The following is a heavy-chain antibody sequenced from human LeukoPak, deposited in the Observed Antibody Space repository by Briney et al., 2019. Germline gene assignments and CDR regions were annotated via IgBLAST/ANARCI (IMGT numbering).Heavy chain of an antibody. Sequence: PGGSLRLSCAASGFTFSSYAMSWVRQAPGKGLEWVSTITTSGSSTYYADSVKGRFTISRDDSKNTLRLQMNSLRADDTAVYYCAKGHSSGWYGDAFDIWGQGTMVTVSS. CDR1: GFTFSSYA. D-gene: IGHD6-19*01. J-gene: IGHJ3*02. CDR3: AKGHSSGWYGDAFDI. V-gene: IGHV3-23*01. CDR2: ITTSGSST.